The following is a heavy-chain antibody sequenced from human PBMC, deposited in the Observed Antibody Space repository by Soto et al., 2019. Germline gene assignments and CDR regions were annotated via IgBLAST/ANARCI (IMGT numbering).Heavy chain of an antibody. CDR3: ARILPQRSIVATGGYFDY. CDR1: GFTFSSYW. V-gene: IGHV3-7*01. D-gene: IGHD5-12*01. J-gene: IGHJ4*02. CDR2: IKQDGSEK. Sequence: GGSLRLSCAASGFTFSSYWMSWVRQAPGKGLEWVANIKQDGSEKYYVDSVKGRFTISRDNAKNSLYLQMNSLRAEDTAVYYCARILPQRSIVATGGYFDYWGQGTLVTVSS.